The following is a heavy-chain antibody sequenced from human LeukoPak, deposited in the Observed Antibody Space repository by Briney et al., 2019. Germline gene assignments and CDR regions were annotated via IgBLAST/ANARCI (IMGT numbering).Heavy chain of an antibody. CDR2: IIYSGST. CDR3: AAVARGIFPY. V-gene: IGHV4-59*04. Sequence: PSETLSLTCTVSGGSITRYFWSWIRQSPGKGLEWIGDIIYSGSTYYNPSLKSRVTISIDTSKSLFSLNLTSVTAADTAVYYCAAVARGIFPYWGEGTPVTASS. CDR1: GGSITRYF. D-gene: IGHD3-10*01. J-gene: IGHJ4*02.